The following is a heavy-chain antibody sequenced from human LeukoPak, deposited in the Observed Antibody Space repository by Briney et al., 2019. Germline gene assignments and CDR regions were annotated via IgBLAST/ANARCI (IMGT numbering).Heavy chain of an antibody. V-gene: IGHV4-59*08. CDR2: IYYSGST. CDR1: GVSISSYY. D-gene: IGHD3-22*01. J-gene: IGHJ4*02. CDR3: ARHYYDSSGYPAYFDY. Sequence: PSETLSLTCTVSGVSISSYYWSWIRQPPGKGLEWIGYIYYSGSTNYNPSLKSRVTISVDTSKNQFSLKLSSVTAADTAVYYCARHYYDSSGYPAYFDYWGQGTLVTVSS.